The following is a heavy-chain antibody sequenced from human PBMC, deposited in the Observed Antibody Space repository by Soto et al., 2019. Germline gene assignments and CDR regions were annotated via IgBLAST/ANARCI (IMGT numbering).Heavy chain of an antibody. CDR3: AREYGSSYSPRYYGMDV. CDR2: IKQDGSEK. D-gene: IGHD6-13*01. V-gene: IGHV3-7*05. CDR1: GFTLSSYW. J-gene: IGHJ6*02. Sequence: EVQLVESGGGLVQPGGSLGLSCAASGFTLSSYWMGWVRQAPGKGLEWVANIKQDGSEKYYVDSVKGRFTISRDTAKSSLYLQLNSLRAEDTAVYYCAREYGSSYSPRYYGMDVWGQGTTVTVSS.